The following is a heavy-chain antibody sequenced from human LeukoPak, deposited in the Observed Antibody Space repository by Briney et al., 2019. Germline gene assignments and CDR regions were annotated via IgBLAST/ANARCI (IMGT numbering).Heavy chain of an antibody. Sequence: ASVKVSCKASGYTFTSYDINWVRQATGQGLEWMGWMNPNSGNTGYAQKFQGRVTITRNTSISTAYMELSSLRSEDTAVYYCAKDFDAYCGGDCYRWGQGTLVTVSS. J-gene: IGHJ4*02. CDR1: GYTFTSYD. CDR2: MNPNSGNT. CDR3: AKDFDAYCGGDCYR. D-gene: IGHD2-21*01. V-gene: IGHV1-8*03.